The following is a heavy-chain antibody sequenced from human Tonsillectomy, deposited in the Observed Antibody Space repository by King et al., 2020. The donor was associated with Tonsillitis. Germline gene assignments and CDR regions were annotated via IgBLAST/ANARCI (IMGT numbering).Heavy chain of an antibody. CDR2: ISGGGGRT. V-gene: IGHV3-23*01. CDR1: GFTFRSDA. J-gene: IGHJ4*02. D-gene: IGHD3-22*01. CDR3: AKDPDYSDSSAYVDY. Sequence: VQSGESLRLSCAASGFTFRSDAMSWVRQAPGKGLEWVSTISGGGGRTYHPDSVTGRFTISRDNSKNTLYLKMNSLRAEDTAIYYCAKDPDYSDSSAYVDYWGQGTLVTVSS.